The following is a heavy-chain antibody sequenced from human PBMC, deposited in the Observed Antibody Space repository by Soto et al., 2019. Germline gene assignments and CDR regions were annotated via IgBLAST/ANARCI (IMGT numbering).Heavy chain of an antibody. D-gene: IGHD6-19*01. CDR3: ARQGSYSSGWIIDY. CDR1: GFSFTTYG. Sequence: AQLVESGGGVVQPGRSLRLSCVVSGFSFTTYGMHWVRQAPGKGLEWVAVIWYDGSNKYYADSVQGRITISRDNSKNTLYVQMNSLRAEDTAVYYCARQGSYSSGWIIDYWGQGTLVTVSS. J-gene: IGHJ4*02. V-gene: IGHV3-33*01. CDR2: IWYDGSNK.